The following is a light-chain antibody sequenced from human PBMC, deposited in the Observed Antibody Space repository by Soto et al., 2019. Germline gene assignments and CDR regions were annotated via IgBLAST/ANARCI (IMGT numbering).Light chain of an antibody. J-gene: IGKJ1*01. CDR1: QSVSSSY. V-gene: IGKV3-20*01. CDR2: GAS. Sequence: EIVLTQSPGTLSLSPGERATLSRRASQSVSSSYLAWYQQKPGQAPRLLIYGASNRATGIPDRFSGSGSGSDFTLIISRLEPEDFAMYYCQQYGSSPRTFGQGTKVEIK. CDR3: QQYGSSPRT.